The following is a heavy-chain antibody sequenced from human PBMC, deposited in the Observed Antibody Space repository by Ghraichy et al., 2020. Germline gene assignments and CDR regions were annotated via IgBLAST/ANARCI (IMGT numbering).Heavy chain of an antibody. Sequence: GGSLRLSCAASGFSFSDSWMSWLRQAPGKGLEWVANIKPDATEKYYVDSVKGRFSISRDNAKNSLYLQMNSLTAEDTAVYYCARDASGWSVDWGQGSLVTVSS. V-gene: IGHV3-7*01. CDR3: ARDASGWSVD. J-gene: IGHJ4*02. CDR1: GFSFSDSW. D-gene: IGHD6-19*01. CDR2: IKPDATEK.